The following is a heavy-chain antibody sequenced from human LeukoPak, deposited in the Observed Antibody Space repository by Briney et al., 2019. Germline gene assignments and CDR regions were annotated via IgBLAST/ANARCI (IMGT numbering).Heavy chain of an antibody. CDR3: ARYVDTAMVKGFDY. V-gene: IGHV5-51*01. CDR2: IYPGDSDT. Sequence: GESLKISCKASGYSFTSYWIGWVRQMPGKGLEWMGIIYPGDSDTRYSPSFQGQVTISADKSISTAHLQWNSLKASDTAMYYCARYVDTAMVKGFDYWGQGTLVIVSS. CDR1: GYSFTSYW. D-gene: IGHD5-18*01. J-gene: IGHJ4*02.